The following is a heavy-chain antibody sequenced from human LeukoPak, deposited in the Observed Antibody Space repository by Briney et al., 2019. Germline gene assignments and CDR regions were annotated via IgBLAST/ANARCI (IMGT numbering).Heavy chain of an antibody. Sequence: ASVKVSCKASGGTFSSYAISWVRQAPGQGLEWMGRIIPIFGTANYAQKFQGRVTITTDESTSKAYMELSSLRSEDTAVYYCAREWELLHYFDYWGQGTLVTVSS. CDR3: AREWELLHYFDY. V-gene: IGHV1-69*05. CDR2: IIPIFGTA. CDR1: GGTFSSYA. D-gene: IGHD1-26*01. J-gene: IGHJ4*02.